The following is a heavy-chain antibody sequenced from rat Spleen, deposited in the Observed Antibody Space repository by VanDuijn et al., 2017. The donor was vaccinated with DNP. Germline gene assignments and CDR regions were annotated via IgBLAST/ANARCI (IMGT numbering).Heavy chain of an antibody. CDR1: GFTFSDYY. CDR3: ARAEGTGFPY. CDR2: ISFEDGST. J-gene: IGHJ3*01. V-gene: IGHV5-22*01. Sequence: EVQLVESGGGLVQPGRSLKLSCVASGFTFSDYYMVWVRQAPKKGLEWVASISFEDGSTYYEDSVKDRFTISRDNAKSTLYPQMDSLRSEDTATYYCARAEGTGFPYWGQGTLVSVSS. D-gene: IGHD1-11*01.